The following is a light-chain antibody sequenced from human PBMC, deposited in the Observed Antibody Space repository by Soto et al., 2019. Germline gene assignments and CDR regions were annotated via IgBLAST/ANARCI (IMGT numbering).Light chain of an antibody. V-gene: IGKV1-39*01. Sequence: DIQMTQSPSSLAASVGDRVTITCRASQSITTFINWYQHKPGRAPKVLIYGKSNLLSGVPSRFSGSGSGTDFTLTISRLEPEDFAVYYCQQFGSSPGFTFGPGTKVDVK. CDR3: QQFGSSPGFT. CDR2: GKS. J-gene: IGKJ3*01. CDR1: QSITTF.